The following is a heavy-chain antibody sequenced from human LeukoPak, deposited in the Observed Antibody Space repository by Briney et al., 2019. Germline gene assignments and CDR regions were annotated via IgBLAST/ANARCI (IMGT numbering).Heavy chain of an antibody. D-gene: IGHD5-18*01. V-gene: IGHV3-53*01. CDR3: ARVDTAVLTGFDY. J-gene: IGHJ4*02. CDR1: GFIVSSNY. Sequence: PGGSLRLSCAASGFIVSSNYMSWVRQAPGKGLERVSVIYSGGSTFYADPVKGRFTISRDNSKNTLYLQMNSLRAEDTAVYYCARVDTAVLTGFDYWGQGTLVTVSS. CDR2: IYSGGST.